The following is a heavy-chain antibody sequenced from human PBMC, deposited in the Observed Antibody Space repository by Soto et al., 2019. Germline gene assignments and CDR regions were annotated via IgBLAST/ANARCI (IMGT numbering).Heavy chain of an antibody. Sequence: GESLKISCKGSGYTFTTYWIGWVRQMPGRGLEWMGIIYPGDSDTRYGPSFRGQVTISVDKSISTAYLQWSSLKASDTAVYYCAKTWEASSLNWFDYWGQGTLVTVSS. CDR1: GYTFTTYW. CDR3: AKTWEASSLNWFDY. J-gene: IGHJ5*01. CDR2: IYPGDSDT. V-gene: IGHV5-51*01. D-gene: IGHD1-26*01.